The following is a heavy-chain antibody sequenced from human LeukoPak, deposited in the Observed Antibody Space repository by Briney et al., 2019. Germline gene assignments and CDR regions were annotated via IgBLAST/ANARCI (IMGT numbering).Heavy chain of an antibody. V-gene: IGHV4-4*02. CDR1: GGSISSNDW. D-gene: IGHD3-10*01. CDR3: ARGYYYGSGGPGDNWFDP. CDR2: TSQSGT. Sequence: PSETLSLTCAVSGGSISSNDWWNWVRQPPGKGLEWIGETSQSGTNYNPSLKSRVTISVDKSKNQFSLKLSSVTVADTAVYYCARGYYYGSGGPGDNWFDPWGQGTLVTVSS. J-gene: IGHJ5*02.